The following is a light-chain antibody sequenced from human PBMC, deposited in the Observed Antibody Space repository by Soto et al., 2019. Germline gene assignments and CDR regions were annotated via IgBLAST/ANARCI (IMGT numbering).Light chain of an antibody. CDR1: QSVSSSY. V-gene: IGKV3-20*01. CDR3: QQYGSSPT. CDR2: DVS. J-gene: IGKJ1*01. Sequence: EIVLTQSPGTLSLSPGERATLSCRSSQSVSSSYLAWYQQKPGQAPRLLIYDVSSRATGIPDRFSGSASGTDFTLTISRLEPEDFAVYYCQQYGSSPTFGQGTKVEIK.